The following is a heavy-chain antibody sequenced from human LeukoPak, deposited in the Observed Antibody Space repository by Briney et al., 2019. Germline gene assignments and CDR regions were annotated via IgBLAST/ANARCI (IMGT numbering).Heavy chain of an antibody. CDR3: AKVAGNIGYYFDY. V-gene: IGHV3-30*02. D-gene: IGHD6-19*01. CDR2: IRYDGSNK. CDR1: GFTFSSYG. Sequence: GGSLRLSCAASGFTFSSYGMHWVRQAPGKGLEWVAFIRYDGSNKYYADSVKGRFTISRDNSKNTLYLQMNSLRAEDTAVYYCAKVAGNIGYYFDYWGQGTLVTVSS. J-gene: IGHJ4*02.